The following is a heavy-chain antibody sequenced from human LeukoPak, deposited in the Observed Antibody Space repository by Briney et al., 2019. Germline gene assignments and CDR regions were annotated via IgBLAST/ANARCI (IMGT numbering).Heavy chain of an antibody. D-gene: IGHD3-10*01. V-gene: IGHV7-4-1*02. CDR3: ARGGSGSYDWFDP. Sequence: ASVKVSCKASGYTFTSYAMNLVRQAPGQGLEWMGWINTNTGTPTYAQGFTGRFVFSLDTSVSTAYLQISSLKAEDTAVYYCARGGSGSYDWFDPWGQGTLVTVSS. CDR1: GYTFTSYA. J-gene: IGHJ5*02. CDR2: INTNTGTP.